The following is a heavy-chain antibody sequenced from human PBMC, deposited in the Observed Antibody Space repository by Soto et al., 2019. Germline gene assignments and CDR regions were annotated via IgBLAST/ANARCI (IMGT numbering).Heavy chain of an antibody. CDR2: IHNTGNT. D-gene: IGHD3-16*02. J-gene: IGHJ4*02. Sequence: QVQLQESGPGLVMPSQTLSLTCAVSGGSIDDINSYWTWIRQSPGRSPEWIGYIHNTGNTFSSPSLKRRLAIPIDRSKSQFSLKLSAVTAADTAFYYCARSTYGEGYPHFFADWGQGTLVTVSS. CDR1: GGSIDDINSY. CDR3: ARSTYGEGYPHFFAD. V-gene: IGHV4-30-4*01.